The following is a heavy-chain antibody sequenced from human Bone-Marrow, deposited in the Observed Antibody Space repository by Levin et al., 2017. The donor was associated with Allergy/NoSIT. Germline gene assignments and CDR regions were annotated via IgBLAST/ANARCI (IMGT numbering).Heavy chain of an antibody. CDR2: ISATSSHK. CDR3: ARIRNGYSLGDVSDS. J-gene: IGHJ3*02. V-gene: IGHV3-48*03. D-gene: IGHD2-15*01. Sequence: QRGESLKISCVVSGFTFGNYEMSWVRQAPGKGLEWVSYISATSSHKYYAGSVKGRFTVSRDNVKSSMYLDLNALRVEDTAVYYCARIRNGYSLGDVSDSWGRGTMVIVSS. CDR1: GFTFGNYE.